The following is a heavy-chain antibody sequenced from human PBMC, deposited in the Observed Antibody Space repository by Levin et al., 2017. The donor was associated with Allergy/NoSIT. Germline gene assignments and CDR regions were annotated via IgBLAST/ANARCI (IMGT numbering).Heavy chain of an antibody. CDR1: GGSISSSNW. J-gene: IGHJ4*02. CDR3: ARHYGDYLVRYFDY. CDR2: IYHSGST. V-gene: IGHV4-4*02. D-gene: IGHD4-17*01. Sequence: SETLSLTCAVSGGSISSSNWWSWVRQPPGKGLEWIGEIYHSGSTNYNPSLKSRVTISVDKSKNQFSLKLSSVTAADTAVYYCARHYGDYLVRYFDYWGQGTLVTVSS.